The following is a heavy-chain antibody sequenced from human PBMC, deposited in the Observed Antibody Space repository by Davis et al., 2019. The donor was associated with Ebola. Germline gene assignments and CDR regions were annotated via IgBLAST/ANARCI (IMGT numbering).Heavy chain of an antibody. CDR1: GFTFSSYA. D-gene: IGHD2-2*02. Sequence: GESLKISCAAFGFTFSSYAMHWVRQAPGKGLEWVAVISYDGSNKYYADSVKGRFTISRDNSKNTLYLQMNSLRAEDTAVYYCARDYLAVVVPAAIAGGGMDVWGQGTTVTVSS. J-gene: IGHJ6*02. CDR2: ISYDGSNK. V-gene: IGHV3-30-3*01. CDR3: ARDYLAVVVPAAIAGGGMDV.